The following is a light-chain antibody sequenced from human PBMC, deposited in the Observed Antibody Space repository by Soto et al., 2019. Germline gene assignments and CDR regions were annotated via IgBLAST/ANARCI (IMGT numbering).Light chain of an antibody. CDR1: QSVSSDF. V-gene: IGKV3-20*01. CDR3: QQYGSSRAT. J-gene: IGKJ5*01. CDR2: GAS. Sequence: EIVLTHSPGTLSLFPGGTAPLACRASQSVSSDFLAWYQRKPGQAPRLLIYGASSRATGIPDRFSGSGSGTDFTPTISRLEPEEFAGYYCQQYGSSRATFSQGTDWRL.